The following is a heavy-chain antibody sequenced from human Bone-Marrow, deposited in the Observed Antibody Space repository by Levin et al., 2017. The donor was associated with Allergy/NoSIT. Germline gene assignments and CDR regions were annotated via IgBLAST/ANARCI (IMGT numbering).Heavy chain of an antibody. CDR1: GGTFSSYA. J-gene: IGHJ4*02. CDR2: IIPIFGTA. CDR3: ARDLGDYGGNPRAFDY. Sequence: RASVKVSCKASGGTFSSYAISWVRQAPGQGLEWMGGIIPIFGTANYAQKFQGRVTITADESTSTAYMELSSLRSEDTAVYYCARDLGDYGGNPRAFDYWGQGTLVTVSS. D-gene: IGHD4-23*01. V-gene: IGHV1-69*13.